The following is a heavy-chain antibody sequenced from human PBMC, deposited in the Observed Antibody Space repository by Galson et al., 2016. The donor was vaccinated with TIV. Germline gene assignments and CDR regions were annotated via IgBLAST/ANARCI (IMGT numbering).Heavy chain of an antibody. D-gene: IGHD1-26*01. CDR1: GFTFSDYW. J-gene: IGHJ3*01. Sequence: SLRLSCAASGFTFSDYWMHWVRQVPGKGLVWVSRVETDGSSTNYADSVKGRITISRDNAKNKVYLQMNSLRAEDTAVYYCARGLLGASVGYDVWGQGTMVTVSS. V-gene: IGHV3-74*01. CDR3: ARGLLGASVGYDV. CDR2: VETDGSST.